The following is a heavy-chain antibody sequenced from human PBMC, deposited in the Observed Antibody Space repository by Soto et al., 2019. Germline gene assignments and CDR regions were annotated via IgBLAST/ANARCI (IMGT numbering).Heavy chain of an antibody. CDR2: IDWDDDK. CDR3: ARILSSSWYDAFDI. Sequence: GPTLVNPTQTLTLTCTFSGFSLSTSGMCVSWIRQPPGKALEWLARIDWDDDKYYSTSLKTRLTISKDTSKNQVVLTMTNMDPVDTATYYCARILSSSWYDAFDIWGQGTMVTVSS. J-gene: IGHJ3*02. D-gene: IGHD6-13*01. CDR1: GFSLSTSGMC. V-gene: IGHV2-70*11.